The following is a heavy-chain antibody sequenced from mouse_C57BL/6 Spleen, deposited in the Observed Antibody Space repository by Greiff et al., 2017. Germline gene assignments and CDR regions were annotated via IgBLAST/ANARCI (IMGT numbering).Heavy chain of an antibody. CDR2: INPCNGGT. CDR1: GYTFTDYY. V-gene: IGHV1-19*01. J-gene: IGHJ2*01. D-gene: IGHD4-1*02. Sequence: EVQLQESGPVLVKPGASVKMSCKASGYTFTDYYMNWVKQSHGKSLEWIGVINPCNGGTSSNQKFKGKATLTVDKSSSTAYKELNSLTSEDSAVYYGARKEVNWNFDDWGQGTTLTVSS. CDR3: ARKEVNWNFDD.